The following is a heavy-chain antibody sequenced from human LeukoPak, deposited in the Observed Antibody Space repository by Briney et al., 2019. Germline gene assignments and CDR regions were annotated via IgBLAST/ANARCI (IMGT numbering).Heavy chain of an antibody. CDR1: GYTFSSYA. D-gene: IGHD4-17*01. V-gene: IGHV3-30*03. Sequence: GGSLRLSCAASGYTFSSYAIHWVRQAPGKGLEWVSIISYDGSNKYYADSVKGRFTISRDNSKNMLFLQMNSLRAEDTAVYYCARGHTAVTRHFDFWGQGTLVTVSS. J-gene: IGHJ4*02. CDR2: ISYDGSNK. CDR3: ARGHTAVTRHFDF.